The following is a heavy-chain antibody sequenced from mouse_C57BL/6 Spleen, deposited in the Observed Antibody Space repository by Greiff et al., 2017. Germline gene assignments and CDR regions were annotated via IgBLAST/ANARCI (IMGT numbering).Heavy chain of an antibody. D-gene: IGHD1-1*01. J-gene: IGHJ2*01. CDR2: IDPSDSYT. CDR1: GYTFTSYW. Sequence: QVQLQQPGAELVMPGASVKLSCKASGYTFTSYWMHWVKQRPGQGLEWIGEIDPSDSYTNYNQKFKGKSTLTVDKSSSTAYMQLSSLTSEDSAVYYCARGRYYGSSYDYFDYWGQGTTLTVSS. V-gene: IGHV1-69*01. CDR3: ARGRYYGSSYDYFDY.